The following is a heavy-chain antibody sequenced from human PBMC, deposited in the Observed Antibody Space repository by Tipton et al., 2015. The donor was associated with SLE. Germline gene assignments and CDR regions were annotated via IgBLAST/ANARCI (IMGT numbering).Heavy chain of an antibody. CDR2: FYMSEST. V-gene: IGHV4-61*02. CDR1: GGAINTYNNY. CDR3: ARLRRGFGFDS. Sequence: TLSLTCTVSGGAINTYNNYWTWIRQPAGKGLEWIGRFYMSESTNYNPSLKTRVSMSVDTSANQFSLRLSSVTAADTAVYFCARLRRGFGFDSWGQGTLVIVSS. D-gene: IGHD3-10*01. J-gene: IGHJ4*02.